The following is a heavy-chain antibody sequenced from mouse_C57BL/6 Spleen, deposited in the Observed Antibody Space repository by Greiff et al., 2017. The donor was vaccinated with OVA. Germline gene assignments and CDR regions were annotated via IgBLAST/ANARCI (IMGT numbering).Heavy chain of an antibody. D-gene: IGHD3-2*02. V-gene: IGHV1-80*01. CDR2: IYPGDGDT. J-gene: IGHJ3*01. CDR1: GYAFSSYW. CDR3: ARWIDSSGSRFAY. Sequence: QVHVKQSGAELVKPGASVKISCKASGYAFSSYWMNWVKQRPGKGLEWIGQIYPGDGDTNYNGKFKGKATLTADKSSSTAYMQLSSLTSEDSAVYFCARWIDSSGSRFAYWGQGTLVTVSA.